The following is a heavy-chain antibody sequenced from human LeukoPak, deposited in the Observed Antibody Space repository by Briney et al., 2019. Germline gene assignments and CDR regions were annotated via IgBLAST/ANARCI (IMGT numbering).Heavy chain of an antibody. CDR1: GYSISSGYY. J-gene: IGHJ4*02. Sequence: SETLSLTCTVSGYSISSGYYWGWIRQPPGKGLEWIGSIYHSGSTYYNPSLKSRVTISVDTSKNQFSLKLSSVTAADTAVYYCARREGELPFDYWGQGTLVTVSS. CDR2: IYHSGST. CDR3: ARREGELPFDY. V-gene: IGHV4-38-2*02. D-gene: IGHD1-26*01.